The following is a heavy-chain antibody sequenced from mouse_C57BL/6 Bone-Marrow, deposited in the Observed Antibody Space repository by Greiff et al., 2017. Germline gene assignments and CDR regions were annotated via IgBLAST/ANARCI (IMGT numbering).Heavy chain of an antibody. D-gene: IGHD4-1*01. J-gene: IGHJ4*01. V-gene: IGHV1-55*01. CDR3: ARVTGYYAMDY. Sequence: VKLMESGAELVKPGASVKMSCKASGYTFTSYWITWVKQRPGQGLEWIGDIYPGSGSTNYNEKFKSKATLTVDTSSSTAYMQLSSLTSEDSAVYYCARVTGYYAMDYWGQGTSVTVSS. CDR1: GYTFTSYW. CDR2: IYPGSGST.